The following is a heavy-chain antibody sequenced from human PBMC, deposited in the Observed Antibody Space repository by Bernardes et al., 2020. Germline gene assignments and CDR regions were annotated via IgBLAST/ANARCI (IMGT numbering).Heavy chain of an antibody. J-gene: IGHJ4*02. V-gene: IGHV3-20*04. CDR2: INWNGGST. CDR3: AGDITDSSAYARDY. D-gene: IGHD3-22*01. Sequence: GGSLRLSCAASGFTFDDYGMSWVRQAPGKGLEWVSGINWNGGSTGYADSVKGRFTISRDNGKNSLYLQMNSLRAEDTAVYYCAGDITDSSAYARDYWGQGTLVTVSS. CDR1: GFTFDDYG.